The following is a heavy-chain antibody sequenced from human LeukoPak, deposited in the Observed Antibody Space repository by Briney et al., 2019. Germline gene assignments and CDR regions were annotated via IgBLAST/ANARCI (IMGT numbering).Heavy chain of an antibody. V-gene: IGHV3-11*06. Sequence: NPGGSLRLSCAASGFTFSDYYMSWIRQAPGKGLEWVSYISISGSDTDYADSVKGRFTISRDNAKNSLYLQMNSLRAEDTAVYYCARDAGSGWYVIPAYYYYYGMDVWGQGTTVTVSS. CDR2: ISISGSDT. J-gene: IGHJ6*02. CDR1: GFTFSDYY. CDR3: ARDAGSGWYVIPAYYYYYGMDV. D-gene: IGHD6-19*01.